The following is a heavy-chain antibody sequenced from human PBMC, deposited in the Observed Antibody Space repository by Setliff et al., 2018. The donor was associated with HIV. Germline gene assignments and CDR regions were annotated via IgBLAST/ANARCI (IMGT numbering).Heavy chain of an antibody. D-gene: IGHD2-15*01. Sequence: PGGSLRLSCAASGFTFSSYTMNWVRQAPGKGLEWVASISGSGKFIYYPDSVKGRFTTSRDNARNSLYLEMNSLRADDTAVYYCARDFCGSSCSSGYGYFDHWGQGTLVTVSS. CDR3: ARDFCGSSCSSGYGYFDH. V-gene: IGHV3-21*01. CDR1: GFTFSSYT. CDR2: ISGSGKFI. J-gene: IGHJ4*02.